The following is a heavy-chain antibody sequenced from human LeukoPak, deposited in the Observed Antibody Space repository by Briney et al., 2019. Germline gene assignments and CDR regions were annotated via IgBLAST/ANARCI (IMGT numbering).Heavy chain of an antibody. V-gene: IGHV4-39*01. CDR3: ARSYYDFWSGYLGGAEYFQH. J-gene: IGHJ1*01. CDR1: GGSISSSSYY. Sequence: ASETLSLTCTVSGGSISSSSYYWGWIRQPPGKGLEWIGSIYYSGSTYYNPSLKSRRTISVDTSKNQFSLKLSSVTAADTAVYYCARSYYDFWSGYLGGAEYFQHWGQGTLVTVSS. CDR2: IYYSGST. D-gene: IGHD3-3*01.